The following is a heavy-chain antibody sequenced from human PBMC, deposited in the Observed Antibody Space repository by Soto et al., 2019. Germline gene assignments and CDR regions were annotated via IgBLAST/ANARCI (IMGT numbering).Heavy chain of an antibody. CDR2: VSFRGDI. V-gene: IGHV3-21*01. Sequence: LRLSCTASGFMFSSYTMNWVRQAPGKGLEWVSSVSFRGDIYYADSLEGRFTISRDDAKNSLYLQMNSLRAEDTAVYYCARGCSSASCYYYWGQGTLVTVSS. CDR1: GFMFSSYT. J-gene: IGHJ4*02. CDR3: ARGCSSASCYYY. D-gene: IGHD2-2*01.